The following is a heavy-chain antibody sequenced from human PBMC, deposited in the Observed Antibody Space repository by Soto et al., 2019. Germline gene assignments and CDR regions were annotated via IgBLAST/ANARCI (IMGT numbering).Heavy chain of an antibody. Sequence: PGGSLRLCCAASGFTFSSYAMSWVRQAPGKGLEWVSAISGSGGSTYYADSVKGRFTISRDNSKNTLYLQMNSLRAEDTAVYYCAKQTTYYDSSGYDYWGQGTLVTVSS. CDR2: ISGSGGST. D-gene: IGHD3-22*01. V-gene: IGHV3-23*01. CDR3: AKQTTYYDSSGYDY. CDR1: GFTFSSYA. J-gene: IGHJ4*02.